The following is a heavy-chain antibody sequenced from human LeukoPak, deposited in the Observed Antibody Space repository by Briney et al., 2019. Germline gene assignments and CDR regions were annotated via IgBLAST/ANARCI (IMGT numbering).Heavy chain of an antibody. Sequence: PSETLSLTCSVSGGSIAVNHYYWGWIRQPPGKGLEWIGSGLYTGNTYSNPSLRSRVTISVNTSKNEFSLKMNSVTAADTAVYYCAREHRSSKYFDSWGQGALMIVSS. V-gene: IGHV4-39*02. J-gene: IGHJ4*02. D-gene: IGHD6-6*01. CDR3: AREHRSSKYFDS. CDR1: GGSIAVNHYY. CDR2: GLYTGNT.